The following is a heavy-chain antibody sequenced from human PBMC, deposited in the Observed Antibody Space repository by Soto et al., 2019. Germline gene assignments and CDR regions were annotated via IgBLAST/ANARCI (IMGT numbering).Heavy chain of an antibody. CDR3: ARTPLYYYDGSGYSDYFDY. Sequence: QSGPTLVNPTQTLTLTCTFSGFSLSSSEMCVSWIRQPPGKALEWLARIDWDDDKFYSTSLKTRLTISKDTSKNQVVLTMTNMDPVDTATYYCARTPLYYYDGSGYSDYFDYWGQGTLVTVSS. J-gene: IGHJ4*02. CDR1: GFSLSSSEMC. D-gene: IGHD3-22*01. CDR2: IDWDDDK. V-gene: IGHV2-70*17.